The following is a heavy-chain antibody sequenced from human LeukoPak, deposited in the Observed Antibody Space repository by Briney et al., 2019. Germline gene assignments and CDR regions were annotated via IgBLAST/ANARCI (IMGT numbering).Heavy chain of an antibody. CDR1: GYTFTSYY. J-gene: IGHJ4*02. Sequence: ASVKVSCKASGYTFTSYYMHWVRQAPGQGLEWMGIINPSGGSTSYAQKFQGRVTMTRDMSTSTVYMELSSLRSEDTAVYYCARGDGIVGATNPPYFDYWGQGTLVTVSS. D-gene: IGHD1-26*01. CDR2: INPSGGST. CDR3: ARGDGIVGATNPPYFDY. V-gene: IGHV1-46*01.